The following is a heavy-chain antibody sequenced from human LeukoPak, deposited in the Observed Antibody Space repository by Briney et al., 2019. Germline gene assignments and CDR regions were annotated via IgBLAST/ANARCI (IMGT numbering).Heavy chain of an antibody. CDR3: AAAARGVLRFLEWLGVLSFDI. D-gene: IGHD3-3*01. J-gene: IGHJ3*02. Sequence: GGPLRLSRAASGFTFSRYSMNGVRPAPGEGREWGSSISSSRPYLYSAHPLKGQFTISSDHAKNFMYLQMNGRRAQAAAVLYCAAAARGVLRFLEWLGVLSFDIWGRGTMVTVSS. CDR2: ISSSRPYL. V-gene: IGHV3-21*06. CDR1: GFTFSRYS.